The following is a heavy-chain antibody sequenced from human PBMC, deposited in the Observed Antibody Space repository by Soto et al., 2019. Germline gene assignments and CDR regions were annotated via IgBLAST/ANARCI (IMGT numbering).Heavy chain of an antibody. CDR3: AKSGSLDY. V-gene: IGHV1-3*01. Sequence: VQLVQSGAEVMKPGASVRISCKASGYTFISYPIHWVRQAPGQRLECMGWINPANGDTRSSQKFLGRVTITRDTSATTAYMDLNILMPDDTAIYYCAKSGSLDYWGQGTPITVSS. CDR2: INPANGDT. J-gene: IGHJ4*02. CDR1: GYTFISYP. D-gene: IGHD1-26*01.